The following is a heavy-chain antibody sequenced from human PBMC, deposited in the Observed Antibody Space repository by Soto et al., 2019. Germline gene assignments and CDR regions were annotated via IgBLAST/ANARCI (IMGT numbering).Heavy chain of an antibody. V-gene: IGHV1-2*04. Sequence: ASVKVSCKASGYTFTGYYMHWVRQAPGQGLEWMGWINPNSGGTNYAQKFQGWVTMTRDTSISTAYMELSRLRSDDTAVYYCARESRTAMVHFDYWGQGTLVTVSS. CDR2: INPNSGGT. J-gene: IGHJ4*02. D-gene: IGHD5-18*01. CDR1: GYTFTGYY. CDR3: ARESRTAMVHFDY.